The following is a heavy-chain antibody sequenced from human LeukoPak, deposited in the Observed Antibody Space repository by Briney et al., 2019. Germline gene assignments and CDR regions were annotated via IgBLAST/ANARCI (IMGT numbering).Heavy chain of an antibody. CDR1: GFTFSSYW. Sequence: GGSLRLSCAASGFTFSSYWMSWVRQAPGKGLEWVANMNQDGSEKYYADSVKGRFTISRDNSKNTLYLQMNSLRAEDTAVYYCAKAAGYCSGGSCYSGGYFDYWGQGTLVTVSS. V-gene: IGHV3-7*01. CDR2: MNQDGSEK. CDR3: AKAAGYCSGGSCYSGGYFDY. J-gene: IGHJ4*02. D-gene: IGHD2-15*01.